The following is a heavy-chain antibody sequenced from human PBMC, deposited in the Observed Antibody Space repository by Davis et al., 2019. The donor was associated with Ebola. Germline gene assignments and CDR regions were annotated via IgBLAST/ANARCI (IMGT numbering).Heavy chain of an antibody. CDR2: ISGSGGST. CDR3: AKGFRQLAGGFDY. J-gene: IGHJ4*02. D-gene: IGHD6-13*01. CDR1: EFTFSSYA. Sequence: PGGSLRLSWAASEFTFSSYAMSWVRQAPGKGLEWVSAISGSGGSTYYADSVKGRFTISRDNSKNTLYLQMNSLRAEDTAVYYCAKGFRQLAGGFDYWGQGTLVTVSS. V-gene: IGHV3-23*01.